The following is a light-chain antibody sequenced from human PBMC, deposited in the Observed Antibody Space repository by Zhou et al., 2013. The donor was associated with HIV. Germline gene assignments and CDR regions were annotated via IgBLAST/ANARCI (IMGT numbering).Light chain of an antibody. V-gene: IGKV1-5*03. CDR3: QQYNSYSQT. J-gene: IGKJ1*01. CDR1: QSISIW. Sequence: DIQMTQSPSSLSASVGDRVTITCRASQSISIWLAWYQQKPGKAPKLLIYKASSLESGVPSRFSGSGSGTEFTLTISSLQPDDFATYYCQQYNSYSQTFGQGTKVEIK. CDR2: KAS.